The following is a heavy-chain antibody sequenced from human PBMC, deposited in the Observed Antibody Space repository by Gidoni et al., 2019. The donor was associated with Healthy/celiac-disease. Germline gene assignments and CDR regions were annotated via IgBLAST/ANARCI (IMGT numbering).Heavy chain of an antibody. V-gene: IGHV4-34*01. CDR2: INHSGST. CDR3: ARGGSGYSYGSFDY. D-gene: IGHD5-18*01. Sequence: QGQLQQWGAGLLNPSGTLSLTCAVDGGSFSGYYWSWIRQPPGKGLEWIGEINHSGSTNYHPSLKSRVNISVDTSKNQFSLKLSSVTAADTAVYYCARGGSGYSYGSFDYWGQGTLVTVSS. CDR1: GGSFSGYY. J-gene: IGHJ4*02.